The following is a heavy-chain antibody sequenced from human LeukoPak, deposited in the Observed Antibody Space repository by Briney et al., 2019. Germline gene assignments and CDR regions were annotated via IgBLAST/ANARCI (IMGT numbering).Heavy chain of an antibody. CDR2: INPNSGDT. J-gene: IGHJ1*01. CDR1: GYSFTGNY. V-gene: IGHV1-2*02. CDR3: ARGYYDSSDFEYFQH. D-gene: IGHD3-22*01. Sequence: ASVKVSCKASGYSFTGNYMHWVRQAPGQGLEWMGWINPNSGDTNFAQKFQGRVTMTRDTSISTGYMELSRLRSDDTAVFYCARGYYDSSDFEYFQHWGQGTLVTVSS.